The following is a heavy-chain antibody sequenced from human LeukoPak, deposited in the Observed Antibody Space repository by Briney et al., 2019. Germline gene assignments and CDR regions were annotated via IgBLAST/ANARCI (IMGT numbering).Heavy chain of an antibody. D-gene: IGHD3-22*01. V-gene: IGHV4-34*01. CDR2: INHGGST. Sequence: KPSETLSLTCAVSGGSFSGLYWNWIRQPPGKGLEWIGEINHGGSTNYNPSLKSRVTISVDTSKNQFSLKLSSVTAADTAVYYCASRPASLEYYDSSGSPFDYWGQGTLVTVSS. CDR1: GGSFSGLY. CDR3: ASRPASLEYYDSSGSPFDY. J-gene: IGHJ4*02.